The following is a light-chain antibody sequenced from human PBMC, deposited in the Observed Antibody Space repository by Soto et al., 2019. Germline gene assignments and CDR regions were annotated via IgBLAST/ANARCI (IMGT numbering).Light chain of an antibody. CDR2: DAS. J-gene: IGKJ4*01. CDR1: QSVNTY. V-gene: IGKV3-11*01. Sequence: EIVLTQSPATLSLSPGERATLSCRASQSVNTYLAWYQQRPGQAPRLLMYDASNRAAGIPARFSGRGSGTDFTLTIDSLDPEELAGSYFQQRSNWPLTFGGGTNVEIK. CDR3: QQRSNWPLT.